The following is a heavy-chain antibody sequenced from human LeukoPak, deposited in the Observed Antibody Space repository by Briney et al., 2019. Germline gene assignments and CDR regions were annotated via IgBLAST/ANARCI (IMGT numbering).Heavy chain of an antibody. J-gene: IGHJ4*02. Sequence: HPGGSLRLSCAASGFTFSSYAMSWVRQAPGKGLEWVSAISGSGGSTYYADSVKGRFTISRDNSKNTLYLQMNSLRAEDTAVYYCAKDTSGSYYRAHFDYWGQGTLVTVSS. CDR2: ISGSGGST. CDR3: AKDTSGSYYRAHFDY. V-gene: IGHV3-23*01. CDR1: GFTFSSYA. D-gene: IGHD3-10*01.